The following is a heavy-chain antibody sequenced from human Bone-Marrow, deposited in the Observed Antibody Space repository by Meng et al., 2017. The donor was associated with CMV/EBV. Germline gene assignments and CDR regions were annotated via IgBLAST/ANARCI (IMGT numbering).Heavy chain of an antibody. V-gene: IGHV1-46*01. CDR3: AAKIDTTYFDY. J-gene: IGHJ4*02. D-gene: IGHD1-1*01. CDR1: GYTFTSYY. CDR2: INPNGGST. Sequence: ASVKVSCKTSGYTFTSYYMHWVRQAPGQGLEWMGIINPNGGSTAYAQKFQGRVTMTGDTSTSTIYMELSSLRSEDTAVYFCAAKIDTTYFDYWGQGTLVTFSS.